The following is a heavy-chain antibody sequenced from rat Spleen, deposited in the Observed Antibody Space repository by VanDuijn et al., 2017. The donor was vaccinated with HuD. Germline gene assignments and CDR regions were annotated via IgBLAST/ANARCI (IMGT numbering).Heavy chain of an antibody. Sequence: EVQLVESGGGLVQPGKSLKLSCAASGFTFSSFPMAWVRQAPTKGLEWVAYISTGGGSTYYRDSVKGRFTISRDNAKSSLYLQMDSLRSEDTATYYCARLDYPGVTDLDYWGQGVMVTVSS. V-gene: IGHV5-46*01. CDR1: GFTFSSFP. J-gene: IGHJ2*01. CDR2: ISTGGGST. D-gene: IGHD1-4*01. CDR3: ARLDYPGVTDLDY.